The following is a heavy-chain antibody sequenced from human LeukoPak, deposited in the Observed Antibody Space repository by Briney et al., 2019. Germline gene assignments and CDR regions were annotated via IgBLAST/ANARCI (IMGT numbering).Heavy chain of an antibody. D-gene: IGHD5-12*01. CDR3: ARDGYVPH. J-gene: IGHJ4*02. CDR1: GGSISSSSYY. V-gene: IGHV4-39*07. CDR2: IYHSGST. Sequence: PSETLSLTCTVSGGSISSSSYYWGWIRQPPGTGLEWIGSIYHSGSTYYNPSLKSRVTISVDTSKNQFSLKLSSVTAADTAVYYCARDGYVPHWGQGTLVTVSS.